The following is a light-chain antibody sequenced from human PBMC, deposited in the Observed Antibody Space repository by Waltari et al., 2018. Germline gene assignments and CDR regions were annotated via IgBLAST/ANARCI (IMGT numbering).Light chain of an antibody. V-gene: IGLV2-14*01. CDR3: TSYTSSSTWV. J-gene: IGLJ3*02. CDR1: SSDVGGYNY. CDR2: EVS. Sequence: QSALTQPASVSGSPGQSITISCTGTSSDVGGYNYVSWYQQHPGKVPKRMIYEVSNRPSGVSNRFSGSKSGNTASLTISGLQAEDEADYYCTSYTSSSTWVFGGGTKLTVL.